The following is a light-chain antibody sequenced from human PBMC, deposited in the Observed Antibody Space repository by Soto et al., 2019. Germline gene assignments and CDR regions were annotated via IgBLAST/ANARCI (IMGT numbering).Light chain of an antibody. CDR1: QSLLYSDGNTY. J-gene: IGKJ5*01. Sequence: DVVLTQSALSLPVTLGQPASISCRSSQSLLYSDGNTYLNWFQQRPGQSPRRLIFDVSNRDSGVPDRFSGTGSGTDFTLKISRVEAEDVRVYYCMQGTHWPPLTFGQGTRLEIK. CDR3: MQGTHWPPLT. V-gene: IGKV2-30*01. CDR2: DVS.